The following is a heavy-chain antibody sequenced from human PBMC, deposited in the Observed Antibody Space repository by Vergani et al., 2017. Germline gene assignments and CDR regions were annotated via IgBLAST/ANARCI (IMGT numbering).Heavy chain of an antibody. J-gene: IGHJ4*02. CDR2: IYYSGST. D-gene: IGHD3-3*01. CDR1: GGSISSGGYY. V-gene: IGHV4-31*03. Sequence: QVQLQESGPGLVKPSQTLSLTCTVSGGSISSGGYYWSWIRQPPGKGLEWIGYIYYSGSTYYNPSLKSRVTISVDTSKNQFSLKLSSVTAADTAVYYCARGSITIFGVVTTFDYWGQGTLVTVSS. CDR3: ARGSITIFGVVTTFDY.